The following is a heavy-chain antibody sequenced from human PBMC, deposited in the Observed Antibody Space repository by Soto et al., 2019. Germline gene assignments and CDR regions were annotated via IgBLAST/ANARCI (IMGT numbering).Heavy chain of an antibody. V-gene: IGHV3-30*18. J-gene: IGHJ4*02. D-gene: IGHD3-22*01. CDR3: AKATIVVVPPRLFDY. Sequence: GGSLRLSCAASGFTFSIYGMHWVRQAPGKGLEWVAVISYDGSNKYYADSVKGRFTISRDNSKNTLYLQMNSLRAEDTAVYYCAKATIVVVPPRLFDYWGQGTLVTVSS. CDR2: ISYDGSNK. CDR1: GFTFSIYG.